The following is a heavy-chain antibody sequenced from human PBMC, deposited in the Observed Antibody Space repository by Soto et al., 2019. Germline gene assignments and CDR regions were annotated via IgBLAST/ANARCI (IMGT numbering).Heavy chain of an antibody. CDR3: TKDKADKYDSSVDS. J-gene: IGHJ4*02. V-gene: IGHV3-23*01. Sequence: GGSLRLSCVGYGFTFDSHAMNWVRQAPGKGLECVAGITGSAGSTYYADSVKGRFTISKDNSKNTLYLQMNSLRAEDTAVYYCTKDKADKYDSSVDSWGQGTQVTVSS. CDR2: ITGSAGST. D-gene: IGHD3-22*01. CDR1: GFTFDSHA.